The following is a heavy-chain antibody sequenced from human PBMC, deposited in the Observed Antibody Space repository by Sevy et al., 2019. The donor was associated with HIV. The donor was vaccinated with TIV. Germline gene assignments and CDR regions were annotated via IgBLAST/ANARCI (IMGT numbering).Heavy chain of an antibody. J-gene: IGHJ4*02. V-gene: IGHV3-33*01. CDR3: VREGVPAAIGFDY. D-gene: IGHD2-2*01. CDR2: IWYDGGKK. Sequence: GGSLRLSCAASAFTFSAYGMHWVRQAPGKGLEWVSTIWYDGGKKYYADSVKGRFTISRDNSKNTLYLQMNSPRAEDTAVYYCVREGVPAAIGFDYWGQGTLVTVSS. CDR1: AFTFSAYG.